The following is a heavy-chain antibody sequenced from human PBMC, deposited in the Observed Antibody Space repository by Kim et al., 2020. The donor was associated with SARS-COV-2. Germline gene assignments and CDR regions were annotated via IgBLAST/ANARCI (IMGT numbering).Heavy chain of an antibody. J-gene: IGHJ6*02. Sequence: GGSLRLSCAASGFTFSSYGMHWVRQAPGKGLECVAVISYDGSNKYYADSVKGRFTISRDNSKNTLYLQMNSLRAEDTAVYYCSRGFGQSYYYYGMYGWC. CDR3: SRGFGQSYYYYGMYG. CDR2: ISYDGSNK. V-gene: IGHV3-33*05. D-gene: IGHD3-10*01. CDR1: GFTFSSYG.